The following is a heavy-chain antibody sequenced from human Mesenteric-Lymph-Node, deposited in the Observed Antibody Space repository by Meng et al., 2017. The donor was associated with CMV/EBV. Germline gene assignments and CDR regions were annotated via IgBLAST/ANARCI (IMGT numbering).Heavy chain of an antibody. Sequence: ASVKVSCKASGYTLTGYDISWVRQAPGQGLEWMGWISAYNGNTNHAQKLQGRVTMTTDTSTSPAYMKRRNLRSDDTAVYDCAGAWAYDRGGSYGMDVWGQGATVTVSS. V-gene: IGHV1-18*01. CDR2: ISAYNGNT. D-gene: IGHD3-22*01. J-gene: IGHJ6*02. CDR1: GYTLTGYD. CDR3: AGAWAYDRGGSYGMDV.